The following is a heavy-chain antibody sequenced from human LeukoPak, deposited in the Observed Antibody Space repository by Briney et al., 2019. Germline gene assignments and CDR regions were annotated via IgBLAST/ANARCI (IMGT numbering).Heavy chain of an antibody. Sequence: GGSLILSCAATGFTFNSYNMNWVRQAPGKGLEWVAHIGGAGVIMKYADSVRGRFTISRDNVKSSLYLQLNSLRVEDTAVYYCARDFRGLSWYFDYWGQGTLVTVSS. V-gene: IGHV3-48*01. CDR1: GFTFNSYN. J-gene: IGHJ4*02. D-gene: IGHD3-10*01. CDR2: IGGAGVIM. CDR3: ARDFRGLSWYFDY.